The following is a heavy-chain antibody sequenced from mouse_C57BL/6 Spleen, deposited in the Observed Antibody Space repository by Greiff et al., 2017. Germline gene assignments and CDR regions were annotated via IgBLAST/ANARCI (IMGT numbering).Heavy chain of an antibody. CDR2: IYPSASAT. J-gene: IGHJ3*01. CDR3: ARPYYGSPLAY. D-gene: IGHD1-1*01. Sequence: QVQLQQPGAELVRPGTSVKLSCKASGYTFTSYWLDWVKQRPGQGLEWIGNIYPSASATHSNQKFKDKATLTVYNSSSTAYMPRSSLTSVDSAVYYSARPYYGSPLAYWGHGSLGTVSA. V-gene: IGHV1-61*01. CDR1: GYTFTSYW.